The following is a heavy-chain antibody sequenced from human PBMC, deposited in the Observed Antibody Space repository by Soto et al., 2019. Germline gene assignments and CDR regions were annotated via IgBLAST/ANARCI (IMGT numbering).Heavy chain of an antibody. Sequence: QVQLQQWGAGLLKPSETLSLTCAVYGGSFSGYYWSWIRQPPGKGLEWIGEINHSGSTNYNPSLKSRVTISVDTSKNQFSLKLSSVTAADTAVYYCASIVGAYNWFDPWGQGTLVTVSS. V-gene: IGHV4-34*01. J-gene: IGHJ5*02. D-gene: IGHD1-26*01. CDR3: ASIVGAYNWFDP. CDR1: GGSFSGYY. CDR2: INHSGST.